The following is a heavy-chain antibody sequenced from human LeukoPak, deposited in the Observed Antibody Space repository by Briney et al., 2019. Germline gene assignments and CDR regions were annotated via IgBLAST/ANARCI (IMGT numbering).Heavy chain of an antibody. J-gene: IGHJ3*02. CDR2: ISYDGSNK. CDR1: GFTFSSYG. V-gene: IGHV3-30*03. CDR3: ARGEGYYDSSGYLDAFDI. D-gene: IGHD3-22*01. Sequence: GRSLRLSCAASGFTFSSYGMHWVRQAPGKGLEWVAVISYDGSNKYYADSVKGRFTISRDNSKNTLYLQMNSLRAEDTAVYYCARGEGYYDSSGYLDAFDIWGQGTMVTVSS.